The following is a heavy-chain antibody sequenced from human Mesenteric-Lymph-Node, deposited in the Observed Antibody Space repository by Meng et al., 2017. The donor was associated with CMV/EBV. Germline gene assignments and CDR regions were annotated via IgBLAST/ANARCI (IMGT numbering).Heavy chain of an antibody. D-gene: IGHD6-6*01. CDR3: ARVGGIYRTSSDGLDV. CDR2: INWNGGST. V-gene: IGHV3-20*04. CDR1: GFKFDDYG. Sequence: GGSLRLSCAASGFKFDDYGMSWVRQVSGKGLEWVSGINWNGGSTGYADSVKGRFTISRDNAKNSLHLQMDSLRAEDTALYYCARVGGIYRTSSDGLDVWGQGTTVTVSS. J-gene: IGHJ6*02.